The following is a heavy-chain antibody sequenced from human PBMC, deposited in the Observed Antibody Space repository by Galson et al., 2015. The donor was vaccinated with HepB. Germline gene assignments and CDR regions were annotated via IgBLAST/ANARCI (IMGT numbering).Heavy chain of an antibody. J-gene: IGHJ1*01. CDR2: ISESGGYT. Sequence: SLRLSCAASGFTFSNYAMTWVRQAPGKGLEWVSSISESGGYTDYADSAKGRFTISRDNAKNTLYLRVNSLRVDDPAVYYCAKHEGQHWGQGTLVTVSS. V-gene: IGHV3-23*01. CDR1: GFTFSNYA. CDR3: AKHEGQH.